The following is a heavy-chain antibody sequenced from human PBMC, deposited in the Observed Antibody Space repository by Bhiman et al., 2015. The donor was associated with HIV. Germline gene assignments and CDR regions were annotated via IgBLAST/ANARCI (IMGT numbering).Heavy chain of an antibody. CDR1: GFTVSNFY. V-gene: IGHV3-66*01. Sequence: EVQLVESGGGLVQPGGSLRLSCAASGFTVSNFYMTWVRQAPGKGLEWVSIIYVADNIYYADSVKGRFTISRDDFKNTVYLQMSSLRVEDTAVYYCARDLRESNGWDFDLWGQGTLVTVSS. J-gene: IGHJ4*02. CDR2: IYVADNI. D-gene: IGHD6-19*01. CDR3: ARDLRESNGWDFDL.